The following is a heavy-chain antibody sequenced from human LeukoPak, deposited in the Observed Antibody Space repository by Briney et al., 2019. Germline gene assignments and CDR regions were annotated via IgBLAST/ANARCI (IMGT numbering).Heavy chain of an antibody. J-gene: IGHJ5*02. CDR2: IYHSGST. CDR1: AASISSYY. D-gene: IGHD2-15*01. CDR3: ARDHCSGGSCYNWFDR. Sequence: SQTLSLTCPVSAASISSYYWSCIRQPPGKGLEWIGSIYHSGSTYYNPSLKSRVTISVDASKNQFSLKLSSVTAADTAVYYCARDHCSGGSCYNWFDRWGQGALVTVSS. V-gene: IGHV4-38-2*02.